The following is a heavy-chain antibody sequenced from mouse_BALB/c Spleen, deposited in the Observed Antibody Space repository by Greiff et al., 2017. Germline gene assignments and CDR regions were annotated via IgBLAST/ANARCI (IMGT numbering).Heavy chain of an antibody. J-gene: IGHJ3*01. CDR2: INPSNGRT. CDR3: ASYDSSGPWFAY. CDR1: GYTFTSYW. Sequence: QVQLQQPGAELVKPGASVKLSCKASGYTFTSYWMHWVKQRPGQGLEWIGEINPSNGRTNYNEKFKSKATLTVDKSSSTAYMQLSSLTSEDSAVYYCASYDSSGPWFAYWGQGTLVTVSA. V-gene: IGHV1S81*02. D-gene: IGHD2-4*01.